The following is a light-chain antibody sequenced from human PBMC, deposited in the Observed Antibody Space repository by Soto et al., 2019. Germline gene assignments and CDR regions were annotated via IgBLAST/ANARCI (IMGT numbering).Light chain of an antibody. CDR1: QDISNY. Sequence: DIQMTQSPSSLSASVGDRVTITCQASQDISNYLNWYQQKPGKAPKLLIYDASNLETGAPSRFSGSGSGTDFTFTISSLQPEDIETYYCQPYDNLPRTFGQGTKVEIQ. CDR3: QPYDNLPRT. J-gene: IGKJ1*01. V-gene: IGKV1-33*01. CDR2: DAS.